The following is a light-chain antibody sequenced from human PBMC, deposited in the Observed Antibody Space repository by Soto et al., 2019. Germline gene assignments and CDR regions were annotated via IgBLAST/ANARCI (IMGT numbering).Light chain of an antibody. J-gene: IGLJ1*01. CDR1: SSDVGGYNY. V-gene: IGLV2-11*01. CDR3: CSYAGSYTFGV. Sequence: QSALTQPRSVSGSPGQSVTISCTGTSSDVGGYNYVSWYQQHPGKAPKLMIYDVSKRPSGVPDRFSGSNSGNTAYLTISGLQAEDEADYYCCSYAGSYTFGVFGTGTKLTVL. CDR2: DVS.